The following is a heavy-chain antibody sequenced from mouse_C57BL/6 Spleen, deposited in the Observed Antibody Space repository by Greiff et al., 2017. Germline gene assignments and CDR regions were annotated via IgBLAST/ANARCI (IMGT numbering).Heavy chain of an antibody. Sequence: QVQLQQPGAELVKPGASVKLSCKASGYTFTSYWMHWVKQRPGRGLEWIGRIDPNSGGTKYNEKFKSKATLTVDKPSSTVDMQLSSRTSEDTAVYYCARPYYYGSSYRWYFDVWGTGTTGTVSS. V-gene: IGHV1-72*01. J-gene: IGHJ1*03. CDR1: GYTFTSYW. CDR3: ARPYYYGSSYRWYFDV. CDR2: IDPNSGGT. D-gene: IGHD1-1*01.